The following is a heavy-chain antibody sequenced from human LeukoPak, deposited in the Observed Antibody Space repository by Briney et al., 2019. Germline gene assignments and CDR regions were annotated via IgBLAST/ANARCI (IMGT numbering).Heavy chain of an antibody. CDR3: AKHPESGNFDY. CDR2: INTNGRTT. V-gene: IGHV3-23*05. Sequence: GGSLRISCAASGFTFSSYVMSWVRQAPGKGLEWVSIINTNGRTTYYADSVKGRFTISRDNSKSTLYLQMNSLRAEDTAVYYCAKHPESGNFDYWGRGTLVTVSS. CDR1: GFTFSSYV. D-gene: IGHD1-14*01. J-gene: IGHJ4*02.